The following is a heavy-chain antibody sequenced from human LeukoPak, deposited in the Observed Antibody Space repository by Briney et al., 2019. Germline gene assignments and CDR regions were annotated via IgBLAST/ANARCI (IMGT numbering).Heavy chain of an antibody. CDR1: GGSISGYY. CDR2: IHYSGST. D-gene: IGHD5-24*01. J-gene: IGHJ3*02. V-gene: IGHV4-59*01. Sequence: PSETLSLTCTVSGGSISGYYWSWIRQPPGKGLEWIGYIHYSGSTNYNASLKSRLTISVDTSKNQCSLKVRSVTAADTAVYYCAREAREGHVFDIWGQGTMVTVSS. CDR3: AREAREGHVFDI.